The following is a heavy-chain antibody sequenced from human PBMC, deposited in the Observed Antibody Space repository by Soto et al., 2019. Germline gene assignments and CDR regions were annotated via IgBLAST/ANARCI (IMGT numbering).Heavy chain of an antibody. D-gene: IGHD3-10*01. V-gene: IGHV4-61*01. CDR2: ISHSGRT. J-gene: IGHJ4*02. CDR1: GASLRSGSYY. Sequence: SETLSLTCTVSGASLRSGSYYWSWIRQPPGKGLEWIGYISHSGRTNYDPSLKSRLTMSVDTSQNQFSLQLNSVTAADTAVYYCSYGSSFGYWGQGTLVTVSS. CDR3: SYGSSFGY.